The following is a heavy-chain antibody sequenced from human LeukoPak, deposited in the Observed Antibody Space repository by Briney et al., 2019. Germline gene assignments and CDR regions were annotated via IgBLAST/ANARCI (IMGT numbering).Heavy chain of an antibody. Sequence: ASVTVSCKASGYTFTSYDINWVRQATGQGLEWMGWMNPNSGNTGYAQKFQGRITVTTDTSTSTVYMELRNLRSDDTAVYYCARDLWNFYDDSGYNRDFDSWGQGTLVTVSS. CDR1: GYTFTSYD. J-gene: IGHJ5*01. V-gene: IGHV1-8*01. CDR2: MNPNSGNT. CDR3: ARDLWNFYDDSGYNRDFDS. D-gene: IGHD3-22*01.